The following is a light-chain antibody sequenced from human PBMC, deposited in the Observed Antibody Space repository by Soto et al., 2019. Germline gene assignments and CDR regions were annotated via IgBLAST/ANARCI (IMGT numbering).Light chain of an antibody. CDR2: EVS. Sequence: QSVLTQPASVSGSPGQSITISCTGTSSEIGSYNLVSWYQQHPSKAPKLMIYEVSKRPSGVSKRFSGSKSGNTASLTISGLQAEDEADYYCCSYAGSSTYVFGTGTKVTVL. V-gene: IGLV2-23*02. CDR3: CSYAGSSTYV. CDR1: SSEIGSYNL. J-gene: IGLJ1*01.